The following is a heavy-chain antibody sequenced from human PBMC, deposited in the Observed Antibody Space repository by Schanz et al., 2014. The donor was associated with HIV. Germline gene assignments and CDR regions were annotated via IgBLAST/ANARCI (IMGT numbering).Heavy chain of an antibody. D-gene: IGHD6-19*01. CDR1: FFTSSPSW. J-gene: IGHJ5*02. Sequence: EVQLVESGGGLVQPGGSLRLSFSSSFFTSSPSWMHCVRQAPGKGLVWVSRINSDGSSKSYADSVKGRFTISRDNAKNSLYLQMNTLRPQDTAVYSWAREYLEYSSGFDPWGQGTLVTVSS. CDR2: INSDGSSK. V-gene: IGHV3-74*01. CDR3: AREYLEYSSGFDP.